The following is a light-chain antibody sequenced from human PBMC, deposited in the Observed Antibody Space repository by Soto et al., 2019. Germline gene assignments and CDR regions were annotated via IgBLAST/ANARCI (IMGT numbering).Light chain of an antibody. Sequence: EMVLTQSPATLSLSPGERAALSCRASQSVSGNYLAWYQQKPGQAPRLLIYGASNRATGIPDRFSGSGSGTDFTLTITRLETEAFAVYYCQQYALSPPLTFGGGTTVEI. CDR2: GAS. J-gene: IGKJ4*01. V-gene: IGKV3-20*01. CDR3: QQYALSPPLT. CDR1: QSVSGNY.